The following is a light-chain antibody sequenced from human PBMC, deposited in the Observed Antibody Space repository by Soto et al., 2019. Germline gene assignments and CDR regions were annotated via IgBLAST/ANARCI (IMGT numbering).Light chain of an antibody. V-gene: IGKV1-39*01. J-gene: IGKJ5*01. CDR2: AAS. CDR3: QQNYSTPHT. Sequence: SLSASVEDKVTITCRASQSISSYLNWYQQKPGKAPKLLIYAASSLQSGVPSRFSGSGSGTDFTLTISSLQPEDFATYYCQQNYSTPHTFGQGTRLEIK. CDR1: QSISSY.